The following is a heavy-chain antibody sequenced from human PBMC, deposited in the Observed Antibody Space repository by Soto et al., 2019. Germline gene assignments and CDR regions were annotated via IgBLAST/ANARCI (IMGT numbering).Heavy chain of an antibody. Sequence: SETLSLTCTVSGGSISSGDYYWSWIRQPPGKGLEWIGYIYYSGSTYYNPSLKSRVTMSVDASKNQFSLNLSSVTATDTAVYFCARAYVGNPTYYWGQGTLVTVSS. D-gene: IGHD1-1*01. V-gene: IGHV4-30-4*01. CDR2: IYYSGST. J-gene: IGHJ4*02. CDR1: GGSISSGDYY. CDR3: ARAYVGNPTYY.